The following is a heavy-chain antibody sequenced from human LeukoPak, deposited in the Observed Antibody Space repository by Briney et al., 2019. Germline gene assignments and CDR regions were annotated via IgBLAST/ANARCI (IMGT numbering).Heavy chain of an antibody. CDR1: GYTFTSYG. CDR3: ARDSRGGLWEYFDY. J-gene: IGHJ4*02. V-gene: IGHV1-18*01. Sequence: GASVKVSCKASGYTFTSYGISWVRQAPGQGLEWMGWISAYNGNTNYAQKLQGRVTMTTDTSTSAAYMELRSLRSDDTAVYYCARDSRGGLWEYFDYWGQGTLVTVSS. D-gene: IGHD1-26*01. CDR2: ISAYNGNT.